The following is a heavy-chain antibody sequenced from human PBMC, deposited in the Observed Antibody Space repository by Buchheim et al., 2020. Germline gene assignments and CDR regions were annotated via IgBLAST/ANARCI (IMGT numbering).Heavy chain of an antibody. J-gene: IGHJ4*02. Sequence: EVHLVQSGGGLVQPGGSLRLSCEASGFTFSSAAMTWVRQAPGKGLEWVSSLTISGGFTYYADSVRGRFSISRDNSKNTLYLQMNSLRAEDTAVYYCAKEVRPNDFWGQGTL. CDR2: LTISGGFT. CDR3: AKEVRPNDF. V-gene: IGHV3-23*04. CDR1: GFTFSSAA.